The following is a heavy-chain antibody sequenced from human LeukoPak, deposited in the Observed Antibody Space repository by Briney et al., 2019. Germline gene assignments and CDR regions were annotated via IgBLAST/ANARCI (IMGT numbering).Heavy chain of an antibody. D-gene: IGHD2-2*01. CDR1: GGSFSGYY. CDR2: INHSGST. J-gene: IGHJ5*02. CDR3: ATAADPANWFDP. V-gene: IGHV4-34*01. Sequence: SETLSLTCAVYGGSFSGYYWSWIRQPPGKGLGWIGEINHSGSTNSSPSLMTRVTISVATSKNQFSLKLSSVTAADTAVYYCATAADPANWFDPWGQGTLVTVSS.